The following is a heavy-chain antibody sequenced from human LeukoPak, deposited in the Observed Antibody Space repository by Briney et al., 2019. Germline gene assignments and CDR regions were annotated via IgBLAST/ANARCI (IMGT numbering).Heavy chain of an antibody. CDR3: ARSSDLREPRFDY. CDR1: GFTFSSYS. CDR2: ISSSSSYI. V-gene: IGHV3-21*01. D-gene: IGHD1-14*01. Sequence: GGSLRLSCAASGFTFSSYSMNWVRQAPGKGLEWVSSISSSSSYIYYADSVKGRFTISRDNAKNSLYLQMNSLRAEDTAVYYCARSSDLREPRFDYWGQGTLVTVSS. J-gene: IGHJ4*02.